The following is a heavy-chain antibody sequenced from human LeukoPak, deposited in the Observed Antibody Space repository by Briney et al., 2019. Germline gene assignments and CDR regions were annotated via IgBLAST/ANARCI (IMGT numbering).Heavy chain of an antibody. J-gene: IGHJ4*02. CDR1: VFTFRDYY. CDR3: ARRAGAYSHPYDY. D-gene: IGHD4/OR15-4a*01. CDR2: ICSSGRPI. Sequence: GGSLRLSCAASVFTFRDYYMSCIRHAPGRGVEWVSYICSSGRPIYNAESAKGRSTISRHNTKNSLYLQMNSLRAEDTGVYYCARRAGAYSHPYDYWGQGTLVTVS. V-gene: IGHV3-11*01.